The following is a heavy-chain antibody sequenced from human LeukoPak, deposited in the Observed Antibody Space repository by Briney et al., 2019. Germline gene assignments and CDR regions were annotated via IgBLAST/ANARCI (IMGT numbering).Heavy chain of an antibody. V-gene: IGHV3-30*02. CDR2: IRYDGTNK. CDR3: PKEYSSGWHDAFDI. J-gene: IGHJ3*02. D-gene: IGHD6-19*01. CDR1: GVTFSNYG. Sequence: PGGSLRLSRVASGVTFSNYGIHWVRQAPGKGLEWVAFIRYDGTNKYYADSVRGRFTISRDNSKNTLYLQMNSLRAEDTAVYYWPKEYSSGWHDAFDIWGQGTMVTVPS.